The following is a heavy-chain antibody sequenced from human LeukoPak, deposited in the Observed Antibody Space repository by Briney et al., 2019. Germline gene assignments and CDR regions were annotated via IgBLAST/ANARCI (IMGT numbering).Heavy chain of an antibody. CDR2: TRNKANSYTT. V-gene: IGHV3-72*01. CDR1: GFTFSDHY. CDR3: ARVSRGSYHFDY. J-gene: IGHJ4*02. D-gene: IGHD1-26*01. Sequence: GGSLRLSCAASGFTFSDHYMDWVRQAPGKGLEWVGRTRNKANSYTTEYAASVKGRFTISRDDSKNSLYLQMNSLKTEDTAVYFCARVSRGSYHFDYWGQGTLVTVSS.